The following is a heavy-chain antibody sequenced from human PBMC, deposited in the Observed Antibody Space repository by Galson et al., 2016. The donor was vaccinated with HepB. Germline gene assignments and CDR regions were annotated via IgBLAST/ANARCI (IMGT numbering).Heavy chain of an antibody. CDR2: INPDSGVT. Sequence: SVKVSCKASGYTFTGYYMHWVRQAPGQGLEWMGWINPDSGVTSYAQKFQGRVTMTRDTSISTVYMELSRLKSDDMAIYYCARDRYSGSYYVGACDIWGQGTKVTVSS. CDR1: GYTFTGYY. J-gene: IGHJ3*02. V-gene: IGHV1-2*02. D-gene: IGHD1-26*01. CDR3: ARDRYSGSYYVGACDI.